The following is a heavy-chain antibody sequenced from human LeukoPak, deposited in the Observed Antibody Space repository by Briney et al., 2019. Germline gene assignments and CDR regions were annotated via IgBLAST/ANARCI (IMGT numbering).Heavy chain of an antibody. D-gene: IGHD1/OR15-1a*01. CDR3: AKLPTSTTTEQFDY. Sequence: PGGSLRLSCAASTFTLSSFAMTWVRQAPVRGLEWVSAISGSGRTYYADSVKGRFAISRDISKNTLYLQMDSLRADDTAVYYCAKLPTSTTTEQFDYWGQGTLVTVSS. CDR1: TFTLSSFA. J-gene: IGHJ4*02. CDR2: ISGSGRT. V-gene: IGHV3-23*01.